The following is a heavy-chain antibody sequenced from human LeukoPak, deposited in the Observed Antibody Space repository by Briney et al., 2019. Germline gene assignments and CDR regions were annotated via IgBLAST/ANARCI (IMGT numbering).Heavy chain of an antibody. D-gene: IGHD3-10*01. Sequence: PSETLSLTCTVSGGSISSYYWSWIRQPPGKGLEWIGYIYYSGSTNYNPSLKSRVTISVDTSKNQFSLKLSSVTAADTAVYYCARSVDPREGSNYYGSGSYYFDYWGQGTLVTVSS. J-gene: IGHJ4*02. V-gene: IGHV4-59*01. CDR3: ARSVDPREGSNYYGSGSYYFDY. CDR1: GGSISSYY. CDR2: IYYSGST.